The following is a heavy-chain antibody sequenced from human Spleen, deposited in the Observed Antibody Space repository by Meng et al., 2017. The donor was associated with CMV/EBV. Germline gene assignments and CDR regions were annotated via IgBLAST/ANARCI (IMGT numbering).Heavy chain of an antibody. CDR2: IYPGDSDT. V-gene: IGHV5-51*01. D-gene: IGHD6-13*01. Sequence: SGDTFTDYWIGWVRQVPGKGLAWMGIIYPGDSDTRYSPSFQGQVTISADKSINTAYLQWSSLKASDTAIYYCARHGDPGSSWQHFDYWGQGALVTVSS. CDR3: ARHGDPGSSWQHFDY. J-gene: IGHJ4*02. CDR1: GDTFTDYW.